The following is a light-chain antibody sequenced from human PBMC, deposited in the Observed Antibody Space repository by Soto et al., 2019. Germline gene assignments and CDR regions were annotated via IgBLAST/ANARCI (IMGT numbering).Light chain of an antibody. CDR2: KAS. CDR1: QTISSW. V-gene: IGKV1-5*03. Sequence: DIQMTQSPSSLSVSVGDRVTITCRASQTISSWLAWYQQKPGKAPKLLIYKASTLKSGVPSRFSGSGSGTEFPLTISSLQPDDFATYYCQHYNSYSEAFGQGTKVDIK. J-gene: IGKJ1*01. CDR3: QHYNSYSEA.